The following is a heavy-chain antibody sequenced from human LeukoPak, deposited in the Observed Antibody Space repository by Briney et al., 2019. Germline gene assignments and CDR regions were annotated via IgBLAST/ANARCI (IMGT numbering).Heavy chain of an antibody. J-gene: IGHJ6*02. Sequence: SETLFLTCTVSGGSISSSSYYWGWIRQPPGKGLEWIGSIYYSGSTYYNPSLKSRVTISVDTSKNQFSLKLSSVTAADTAVYYCARRSNYYDSSGLIPYGMDVWGQGTTVTVSS. V-gene: IGHV4-39*07. CDR1: GGSISSSSYY. CDR2: IYYSGST. CDR3: ARRSNYYDSSGLIPYGMDV. D-gene: IGHD3-22*01.